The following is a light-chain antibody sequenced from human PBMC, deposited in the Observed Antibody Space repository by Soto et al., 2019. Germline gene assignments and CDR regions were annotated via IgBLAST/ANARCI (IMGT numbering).Light chain of an antibody. J-gene: IGKJ4*01. CDR2: AAS. CDR1: QDISSY. Sequence: DIQLTQSPSFLSASVGDRVTLTCRASQDISSYLAWYQQKPGEAPNLLIYAASKLESGVPSRFSGSGSGTEFTLTISSLQPEDSATYYCQQLNRFPLTFGGGTKVDIK. V-gene: IGKV1-9*01. CDR3: QQLNRFPLT.